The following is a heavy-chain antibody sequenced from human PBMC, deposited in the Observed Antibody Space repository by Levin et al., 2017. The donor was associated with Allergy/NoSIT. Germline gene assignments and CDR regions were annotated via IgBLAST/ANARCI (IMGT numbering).Heavy chain of an antibody. CDR3: AKDLCSGGSCYHFDY. J-gene: IGHJ4*02. V-gene: IGHV3-23*01. CDR2: ISGSGGST. CDR1: GFTFSSYA. Sequence: GGSLRLSCAASGFTFSSYAMSWVRQAPGKGLEWVSGISGSGGSTYYADSVKGRFTISRDNSKNTLYLQMNSLRAEDTAVYYCAKDLCSGGSCYHFDYWGQGTLVTVSS. D-gene: IGHD2-15*01.